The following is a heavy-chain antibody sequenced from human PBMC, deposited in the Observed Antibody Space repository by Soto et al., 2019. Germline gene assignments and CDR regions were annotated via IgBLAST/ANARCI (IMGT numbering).Heavy chain of an antibody. V-gene: IGHV1-46*01. CDR2: ISPDRGRT. CDR3: ATRDPGHY. Sequence: ASVKVSCKASGYTFTTYYMHWVRQAPGQGLEWMGIISPDRGRTSYAQKFQGRVTMTRDTSTSTVYMELSSLRSEDTAVYYCATRDPGHYWGQGTLVTVSS. J-gene: IGHJ4*02. CDR1: GYTFTTYY.